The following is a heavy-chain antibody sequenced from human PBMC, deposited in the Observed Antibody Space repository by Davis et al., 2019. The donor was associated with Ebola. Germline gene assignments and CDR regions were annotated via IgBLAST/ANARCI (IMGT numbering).Heavy chain of an antibody. CDR3: AGGHTYGSMVYGLDV. V-gene: IGHV4-39*01. D-gene: IGHD3-10*01. J-gene: IGHJ6*02. Sequence: SETLSLACTVSGGSISSSNYYWGWNRQPPGKGLEWVGNIYYSGNTYYNPSLKSRVTTSVKTSQNQFSLKLNSVTAADTAVYYCAGGHTYGSMVYGLDVWGQGTTVTVSS. CDR1: GGSISSSNYY. CDR2: IYYSGNT.